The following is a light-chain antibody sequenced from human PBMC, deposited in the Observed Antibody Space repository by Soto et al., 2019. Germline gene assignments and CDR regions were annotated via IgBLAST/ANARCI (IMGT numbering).Light chain of an antibody. J-gene: IGKJ1*01. CDR3: QQYGRSRT. CDR2: GAS. CDR1: QSFGGSY. V-gene: IGKV3-20*01. Sequence: ELVLPQSPGTLSLSPGERASLSCRASQSFGGSYLAWYQQKPGQAPRLLIYGASTRATGIPDRFSGSGSGTNFTLTVSRLEPEDFAVYYCQQYGRSRTFGQGTKVDI.